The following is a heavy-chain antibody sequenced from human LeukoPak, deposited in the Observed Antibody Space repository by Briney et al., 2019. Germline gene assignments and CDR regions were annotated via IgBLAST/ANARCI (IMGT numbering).Heavy chain of an antibody. CDR1: GFIFSNYG. D-gene: IGHD1-26*01. V-gene: IGHV3-30*03. Sequence: GGSLRLSCAASGFIFSNYGMHWVRQAPGKGLEWVAVISYDGSNKYYADSVKGRFTISGDNSKNTLYLQMNSLRAEDTAVYYCARAYSLPIVGAIDYWGQGTLVTVSS. CDR2: ISYDGSNK. J-gene: IGHJ4*02. CDR3: ARAYSLPIVGAIDY.